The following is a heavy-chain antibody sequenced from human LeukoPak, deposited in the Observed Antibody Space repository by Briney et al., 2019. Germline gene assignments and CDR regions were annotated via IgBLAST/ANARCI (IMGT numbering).Heavy chain of an antibody. CDR3: ASQPADTLDY. J-gene: IGHJ4*02. V-gene: IGHV3-48*03. Sequence: GGSLRLSCAASGFTFSSYEMNWVRQAPGKGLEWVSYISSSGSTIYYADSVKGRFTISRDNAKNSLYLQMNSLRAEDTAVYYCASQPADTLDYWGQGTLVTVSP. CDR2: ISSSGSTI. D-gene: IGHD6-13*01. CDR1: GFTFSSYE.